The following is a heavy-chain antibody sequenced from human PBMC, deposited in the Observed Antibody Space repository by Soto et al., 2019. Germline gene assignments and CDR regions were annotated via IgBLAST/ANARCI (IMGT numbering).Heavy chain of an antibody. CDR3: ARGSRYSSSWTNWFDP. CDR2: IYYSGST. CDR1: GGSISSYY. D-gene: IGHD6-13*01. V-gene: IGHV4-59*05. Sequence: PSDTLSLTCTVSGGSISSYYWSWILQPPWKGLEWIGSIYYSGSTYYNPSLKSRVTISVDTSKNQFSLKLSSVTAADTAVYYCARGSRYSSSWTNWFDPWGQGTLVTVSS. J-gene: IGHJ5*02.